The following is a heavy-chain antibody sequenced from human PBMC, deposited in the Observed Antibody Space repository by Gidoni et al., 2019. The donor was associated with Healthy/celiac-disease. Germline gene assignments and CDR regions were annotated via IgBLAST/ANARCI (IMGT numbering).Heavy chain of an antibody. CDR3: ARDLAADQWELLTRYDYYYYGMDV. J-gene: IGHJ6*02. D-gene: IGHD1-26*01. CDR2: ISSSSSYI. Sequence: EVQLVESGGGLVKPGGSLRLSCAASGFTFSSYSMNWVRQAPGKGLEWVSSISSSSSYIYYADSVKGRFTISRDNAKNSLYLQMNSLRAEDTAVYYCARDLAADQWELLTRYDYYYYGMDVWGQGTTVTVSS. CDR1: GFTFSSYS. V-gene: IGHV3-21*01.